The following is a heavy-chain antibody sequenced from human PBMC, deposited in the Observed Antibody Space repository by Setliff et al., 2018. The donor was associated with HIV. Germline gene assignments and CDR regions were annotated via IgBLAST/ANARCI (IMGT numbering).Heavy chain of an antibody. J-gene: IGHJ6*03. CDR3: ARDLGLLCYYYMDV. CDR1: GYTFTSYG. Sequence: ASVKVSCKASGYTFTSYGISWVRQAPGQGLEWMGWISAYNGNTNYAQKLQGRVTMTTDTSTSTAYMELRSLRSDDTAVYYCARDLGLLCYYYMDVWGKGTTVTVSS. V-gene: IGHV1-18*01. CDR2: ISAYNGNT.